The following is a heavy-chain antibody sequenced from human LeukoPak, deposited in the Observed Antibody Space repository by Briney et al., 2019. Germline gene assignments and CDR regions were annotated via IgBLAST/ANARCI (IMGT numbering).Heavy chain of an antibody. CDR2: ISSSSSTI. V-gene: IGHV3-48*02. CDR1: GFTFSSYS. D-gene: IGHD3-10*01. J-gene: IGHJ2*01. Sequence: PGGSLRLSCAASGFTFSSYSMNWVRQAPGKGLEWVSYISSSSSTIYYADSVKGRFTISRDNAKNSLYLQMNSLRDEDTAVYYCVKSGNTSGSYWYFDLWGRGTLVTVSS. CDR3: VKSGNTSGSYWYFDL.